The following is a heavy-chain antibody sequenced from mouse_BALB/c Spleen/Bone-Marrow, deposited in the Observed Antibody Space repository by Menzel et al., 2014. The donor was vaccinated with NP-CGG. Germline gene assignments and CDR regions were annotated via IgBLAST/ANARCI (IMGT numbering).Heavy chain of an antibody. V-gene: IGHV5-17*02. J-gene: IGHJ1*01. Sequence: EVILEESRGGSVQPGGSRKLSCAASGFTFSSFGMHWVRQAPEKGLEWVAYISSGSSTIYYADTVKGRFTISRDNPKNTLFLQMTSLRSEDTAMYYCARWGGYFDVCGAGATINISS. CDR3: ARWGGYFDV. CDR1: GFTFSSFG. CDR2: ISSGSSTI.